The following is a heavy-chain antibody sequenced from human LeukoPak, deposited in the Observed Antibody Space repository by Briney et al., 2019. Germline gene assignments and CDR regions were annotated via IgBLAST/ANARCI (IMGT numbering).Heavy chain of an antibody. V-gene: IGHV4-39*01. CDR2: IHYTGNS. D-gene: IGHD3-16*01. Sequence: KTSQTLSLTCTLSGGSISNLWGWIRKPPGKGLEWIGSIHYTGNSYDNASLTSRVTMTVDTTKNQFSLKLSSMTAADTAVYYCARHFSLGAFDIWGQGTMVSVSS. CDR3: ARHFSLGAFDI. CDR1: GGSISNL. J-gene: IGHJ3*02.